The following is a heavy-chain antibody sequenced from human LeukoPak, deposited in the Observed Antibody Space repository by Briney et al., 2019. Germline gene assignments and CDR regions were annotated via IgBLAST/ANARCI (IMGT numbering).Heavy chain of an antibody. V-gene: IGHV3-30*18. Sequence: GGSLRLSCVGSGFSFSTYGMHWVRQAPGKGLEWVAIISYDGSNKYYADSVKGRFTISRDNSKNTLYLQMNSLRAEDTAVYYCAKDRGGSYPGGFDSWGQGTLVTVSS. CDR2: ISYDGSNK. J-gene: IGHJ4*02. CDR1: GFSFSTYG. D-gene: IGHD1-26*01. CDR3: AKDRGGSYPGGFDS.